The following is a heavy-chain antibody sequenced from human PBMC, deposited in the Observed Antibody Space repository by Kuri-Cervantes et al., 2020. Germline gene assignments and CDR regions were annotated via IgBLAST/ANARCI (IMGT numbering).Heavy chain of an antibody. CDR1: GYTFTSSG. CDR3: ARGELAYYGMDV. CDR2: ISAYNGNT. J-gene: IGHJ6*02. V-gene: IGHV1-18*01. Sequence: ASVKDSCKASGYTFTSSGISWVRQAPGQGLEWMGWISAYNGNTNYAQKLQGRVTMTTDTSTSTAYMELRNLRSDDTAVYYCARGELAYYGMDVWGQGTTVTVSS. D-gene: IGHD1-26*01.